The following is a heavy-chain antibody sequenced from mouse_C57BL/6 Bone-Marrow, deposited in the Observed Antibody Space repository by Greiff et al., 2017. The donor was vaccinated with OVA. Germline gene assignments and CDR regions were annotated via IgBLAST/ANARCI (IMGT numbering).Heavy chain of an antibody. D-gene: IGHD2-2*01. CDR3: ARSGVTTKLDY. CDR1: GYTFTSYW. Sequence: QVQLQQPGAELVKPGASVKLSCKASGYTFTSYWMHWVKQRPGQGLEWIGMIHPNSGSTNYNEKFKGKATLTVDKSSSTAYMQLSSLTSEDSAVYYCARSGVTTKLDYWGQGTTLTVSS. J-gene: IGHJ2*01. V-gene: IGHV1-64*01. CDR2: IHPNSGST.